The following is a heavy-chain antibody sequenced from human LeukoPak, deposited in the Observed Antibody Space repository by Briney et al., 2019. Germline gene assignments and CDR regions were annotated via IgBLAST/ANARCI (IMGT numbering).Heavy chain of an antibody. J-gene: IGHJ5*02. Sequence: ASVKVSCKASGYTFTSYDINWVRQATGQGLEWMGWMNPNSGNTGYAQKFQGRVTMTRNTSISTAYMELSSLRSEDTAMYYCALGDYYGSGSYFGRGFDPWGQGTLVTVSS. D-gene: IGHD3-10*01. CDR3: ALGDYYGSGSYFGRGFDP. V-gene: IGHV1-8*01. CDR2: MNPNSGNT. CDR1: GYTFTSYD.